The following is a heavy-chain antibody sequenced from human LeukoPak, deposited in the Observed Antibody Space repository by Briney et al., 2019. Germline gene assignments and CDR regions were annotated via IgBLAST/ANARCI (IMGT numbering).Heavy chain of an antibody. V-gene: IGHV1-8*01. CDR2: MNPNSGNT. J-gene: IGHJ3*02. D-gene: IGHD3-9*01. Sequence: ASVKVSCKASGYTFTSYDINWVRQATGQGLEWMGWMNPNSGNTGYAQKFQGRVTMTRSTSISTAYMELGSLRSEDTAVYYCATGVLRYFDWLSKGDAFDIWGQGTMVTVSS. CDR3: ATGVLRYFDWLSKGDAFDI. CDR1: GYTFTSYD.